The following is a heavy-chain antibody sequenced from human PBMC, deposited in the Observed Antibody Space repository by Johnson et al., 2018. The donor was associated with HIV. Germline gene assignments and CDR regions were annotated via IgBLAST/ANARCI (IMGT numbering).Heavy chain of an antibody. Sequence: QVQLVESGGGVVQPGRSLRLSCAASGFTFSSYGMHWVRQAPGKGLEWVAVISYDGSNKYYADSVKGRFTISRENAKKSLYLQMNSLRAEDTAVYYCATQEKYGDYYGDFEIWGQGTMVTVSS. CDR2: ISYDGSNK. CDR1: GFTFSSYG. D-gene: IGHD4-17*01. J-gene: IGHJ3*02. CDR3: ATQEKYGDYYGDFEI. V-gene: IGHV3-30*03.